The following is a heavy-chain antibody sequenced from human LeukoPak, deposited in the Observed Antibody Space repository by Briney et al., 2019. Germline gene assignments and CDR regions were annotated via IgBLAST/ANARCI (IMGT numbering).Heavy chain of an antibody. CDR1: GFTFSSYG. J-gene: IGHJ4*02. CDR2: ISYDGSNK. V-gene: IGHV3-30*18. CDR3: AKQAIAVAAIDY. D-gene: IGHD6-19*01. Sequence: GGSLRLSCAASGFTFSSYGMHWVRQAPGKGLEWVAVISYDGSNKYYADSVKGRFTISRDNSKNTLYLQMNSLRVEDTAVYYCAKQAIAVAAIDYWGQGTLVTVSS.